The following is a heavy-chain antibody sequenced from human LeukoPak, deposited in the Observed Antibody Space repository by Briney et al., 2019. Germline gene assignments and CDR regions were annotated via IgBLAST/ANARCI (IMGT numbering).Heavy chain of an antibody. CDR3: AKVSGYSYGFDY. V-gene: IGHV3-30*18. CDR1: GVTFRSYG. Sequence: GGALRLSCAASGVTFRSYGMHWVREAPGKGLEWGAVISYDGSKKYYADSVKGRFTISRDNSKNKMYLQMNRLKAEDTAVYYCAKVSGYSYGFDYWGQGTMVTVSS. CDR2: ISYDGSKK. D-gene: IGHD5-18*01. J-gene: IGHJ4*02.